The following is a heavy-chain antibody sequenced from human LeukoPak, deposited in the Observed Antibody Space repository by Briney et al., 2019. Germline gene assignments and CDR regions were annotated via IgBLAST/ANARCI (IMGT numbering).Heavy chain of an antibody. J-gene: IGHJ4*02. Sequence: SETLSLTCAVYGGSFSGYYWSWVRQPPGKGLEWIGEINHSGSTNYNPSLKSRVTISVDTSKNQFSLKLSSVTAADTAVYYCARRVVVVAATTSDFDYWGQGTLVTVSS. D-gene: IGHD2-15*01. V-gene: IGHV4-34*01. CDR1: GGSFSGYY. CDR2: INHSGST. CDR3: ARRVVVVAATTSDFDY.